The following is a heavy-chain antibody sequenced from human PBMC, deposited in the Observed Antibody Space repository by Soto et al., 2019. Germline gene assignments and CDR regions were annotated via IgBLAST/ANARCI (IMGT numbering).Heavy chain of an antibody. CDR1: GYSFTRHS. Sequence: QVHLVQSGAEVKKPGASVKVSCKASGYSFTRHSITWVRQAPGQGLEWMGWISGYNGNTNYPQKFQGRVTMTTDTSTSTAYMELRSLRSDDTAVYYCARPVGYCTGGSCYDSTYYYGMDVWGQGTTVTVSS. V-gene: IGHV1-18*04. CDR3: ARPVGYCTGGSCYDSTYYYGMDV. CDR2: ISGYNGNT. J-gene: IGHJ6*02. D-gene: IGHD2-15*01.